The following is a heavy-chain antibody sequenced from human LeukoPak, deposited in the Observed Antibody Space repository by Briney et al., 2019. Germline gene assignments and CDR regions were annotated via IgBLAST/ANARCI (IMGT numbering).Heavy chain of an antibody. J-gene: IGHJ4*02. CDR3: ARSPDYSRFDS. CDR1: GYTFIGYY. D-gene: IGHD4-11*01. V-gene: IGHV1-2*02. CDR2: INPSSGDT. Sequence: ASVKVSCKTSGYTFIGYYIHWVRQAPGQGLEWMGWINPSSGDTIYAQNFQGRLTMTRHTSISTAYMELSRLRCDDTAVYYCARSPDYSRFDSWGQETLVTVSS.